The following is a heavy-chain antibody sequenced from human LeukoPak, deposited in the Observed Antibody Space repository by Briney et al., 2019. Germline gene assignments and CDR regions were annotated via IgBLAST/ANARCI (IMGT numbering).Heavy chain of an antibody. CDR1: EFTFSSYA. V-gene: IGHV3-30*18. CDR3: AKNTHAYAEIFDY. Sequence: QPGTSLRLSCAASEFTFSSYAMHWVRQAPGKGLEWVAFISYRGSNKYYADSGKGRFTISRDNSKNTLFLQMNSLRAEDTAVYYCAKNTHAYAEIFDYWGQGTLVTVSS. J-gene: IGHJ4*02. CDR2: ISYRGSNK. D-gene: IGHD2-2*01.